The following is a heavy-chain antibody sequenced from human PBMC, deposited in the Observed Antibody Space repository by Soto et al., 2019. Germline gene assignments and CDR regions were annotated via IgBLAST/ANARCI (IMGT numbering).Heavy chain of an antibody. CDR3: ARERCSYGSPLYYYGMDV. Sequence: SQTLSLTCAISGDSVSSNSAAWNWIRQSPSRGLEWLGRTYYRSKWYNDYAVSVKSRIAINPDTSKNQFSLQLNSVTPEDTTVYYCARERCSYGSPLYYYGMDVWRQGTTVTVSS. J-gene: IGHJ6*02. V-gene: IGHV6-1*01. CDR1: GDSVSSNSAA. D-gene: IGHD5-18*01. CDR2: TYYRSKWYN.